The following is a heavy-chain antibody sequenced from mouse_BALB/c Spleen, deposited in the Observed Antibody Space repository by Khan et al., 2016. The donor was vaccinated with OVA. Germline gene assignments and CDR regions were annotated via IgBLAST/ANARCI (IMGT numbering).Heavy chain of an antibody. V-gene: IGHV1-80*01. J-gene: IGHJ3*01. CDR2: IYPGDGDT. CDR1: GYAFSSFW. CDR3: ARADGYFAY. Sequence: QVQLKQSGSELVRPGSSVKISCKASGYAFSSFWMNWLKQRPGQGLEWIGQIYPGDGDTNYNGKFKGKATLTADISSSTAYMQLSSLTSEDSAVYLCARADGYFAYWGQGTLVIVSA. D-gene: IGHD2-3*01.